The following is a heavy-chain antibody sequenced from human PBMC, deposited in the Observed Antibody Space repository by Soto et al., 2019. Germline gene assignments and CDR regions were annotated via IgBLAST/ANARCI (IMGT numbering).Heavy chain of an antibody. CDR1: GFTFSSYS. CDR2: ISSSSSTI. D-gene: IGHD5-18*01. V-gene: IGHV3-48*01. CDR3: ARVVDTAMVGPYYYYGMDV. J-gene: IGHJ6*02. Sequence: PGGSLRLSCAASGFTFSSYSMNWVRQAPGKGLEWVSYISSSSSTIYYADSVKGRFTISRDNAKNSLYLQMNSLRAEDTAVYYCARVVDTAMVGPYYYYGMDVWGQGTTVTVSS.